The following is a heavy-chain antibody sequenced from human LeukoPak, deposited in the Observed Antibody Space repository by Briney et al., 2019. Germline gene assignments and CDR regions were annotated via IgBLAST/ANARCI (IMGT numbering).Heavy chain of an antibody. J-gene: IGHJ4*02. D-gene: IGHD3-22*01. V-gene: IGHV4-39*07. CDR3: ARVTGYMIEDYFDY. CDR2: IYYSGST. CDR1: GGSISSSSYY. Sequence: SETLSLTCTVSGGSISSSSYYWGWIRQPPGKGLEWIGSIYYSGSTYYNPSIKSRVTISVDTSKNQFSLKLSSVTAADTAVYYCARVTGYMIEDYFDYWGQGTLVTVSS.